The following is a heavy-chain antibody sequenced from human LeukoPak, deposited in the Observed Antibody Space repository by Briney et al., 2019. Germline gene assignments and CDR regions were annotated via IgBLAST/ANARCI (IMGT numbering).Heavy chain of an antibody. Sequence: GGSLRLSCAASGFTFSSYAMSWVRQAPGKGLEWVSVIYSGGSTYYADSVKGRFTISRDNSKNTLYPQMNSLRAEDTAVYYCARVVTPDAFDNWGQGTMVTVSS. V-gene: IGHV3-53*01. CDR3: ARVVTPDAFDN. CDR1: GFTFSSYA. D-gene: IGHD4-23*01. CDR2: IYSGGST. J-gene: IGHJ3*02.